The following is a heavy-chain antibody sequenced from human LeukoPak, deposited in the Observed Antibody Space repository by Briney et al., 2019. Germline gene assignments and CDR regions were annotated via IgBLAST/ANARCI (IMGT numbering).Heavy chain of an antibody. CDR1: GFTFSSYS. CDR3: ARDPPLYSGSHDY. V-gene: IGHV3-21*01. Sequence: GGSLRLSCAASGFTFSSYSMNWVRQAPGKGLEWVSSISSSSSYIYYADSLKGRFTISRDNAKNSLYLQMNSLRAEDTAVYYCARDPPLYSGSHDYWGLGTLVTVSS. D-gene: IGHD1-26*01. J-gene: IGHJ4*02. CDR2: ISSSSSYI.